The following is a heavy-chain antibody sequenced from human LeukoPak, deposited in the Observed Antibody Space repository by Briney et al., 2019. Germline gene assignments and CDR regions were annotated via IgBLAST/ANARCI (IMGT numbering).Heavy chain of an antibody. CDR1: GFTFSSYG. Sequence: GGSLRLSCAASGFTFSSYGMHWVRQAPGKGLEWVAVIWYDGSNKYYADSVKGRFTISRDNSKNTLYLQMNSLRAEDTAVYYCAREDIAAAAYYFDYWGQGTLVTVSS. D-gene: IGHD6-13*01. CDR3: AREDIAAAAYYFDY. V-gene: IGHV3-33*01. J-gene: IGHJ4*02. CDR2: IWYDGSNK.